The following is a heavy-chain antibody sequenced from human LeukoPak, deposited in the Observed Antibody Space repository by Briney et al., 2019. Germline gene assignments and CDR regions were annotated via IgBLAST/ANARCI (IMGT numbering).Heavy chain of an antibody. CDR1: GGSISSSSYY. CDR3: ARSLSRYYFDY. J-gene: IGHJ4*02. Sequence: SETLSLTCTVSGGSISSSSYYWGWIRQPPGKGLEWIGSIYYSGSTYYNPSLKSRVTISVDTSKNQFSLKLSSVTAADTAVYYRARSLSRYYFDYWGQGTLVTVSS. CDR2: IYYSGST. V-gene: IGHV4-39*01. D-gene: IGHD3-16*02.